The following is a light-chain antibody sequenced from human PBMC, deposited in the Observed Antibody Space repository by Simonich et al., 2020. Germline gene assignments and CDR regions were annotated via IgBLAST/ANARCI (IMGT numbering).Light chain of an antibody. CDR2: EGS. CDR3: CSYAGSYTWV. Sequence: QSALTQPASVSGSPGQSITISCTGTSSDVWSYNLVSWYQQHPGKAPKLMIYEGSKRPSGVSNRFSGSKSGNTASLTISGLQAEDEADYYCCSYAGSYTWVFGGGTKLTVL. V-gene: IGLV2-23*01. J-gene: IGLJ3*02. CDR1: SSDVWSYNL.